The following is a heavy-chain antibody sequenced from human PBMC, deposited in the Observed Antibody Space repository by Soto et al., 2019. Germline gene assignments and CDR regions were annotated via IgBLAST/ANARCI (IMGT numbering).Heavy chain of an antibody. CDR1: GGSLSSSSYY. CDR3: ASPNSGGWYLGAFDS. CDR2: IYSSGST. Sequence: QLQLQESGPGLVKPSETLSLTCTVSGGSLSSSSYYRGWLRQPTGKGLEWIGSIYSSGSTYYNPSLKSRVTISVDTSKNQFSLKLSSVTAADTAVYYCASPNSGGWYLGAFDSWGQGTMVTVSS. J-gene: IGHJ3*02. D-gene: IGHD6-19*01. V-gene: IGHV4-39*01.